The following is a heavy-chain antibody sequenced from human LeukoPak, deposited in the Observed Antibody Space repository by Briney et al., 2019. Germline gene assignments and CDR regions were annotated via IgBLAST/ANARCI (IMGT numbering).Heavy chain of an antibody. V-gene: IGHV1-18*01. Sequence: ASVKVSCKASGYTCTNYGINWVRQAPGQRPEWMGWFSTYNGDTKYAQKLKGRVTLTADTLTSTAYMELRTLISDDTATYYCAIGQGVITWGGADVYDVWGQGTTVIASS. J-gene: IGHJ3*01. D-gene: IGHD3-16*01. CDR1: GYTCTNYG. CDR2: FSTYNGDT. CDR3: AIGQGVITWGGADVYDV.